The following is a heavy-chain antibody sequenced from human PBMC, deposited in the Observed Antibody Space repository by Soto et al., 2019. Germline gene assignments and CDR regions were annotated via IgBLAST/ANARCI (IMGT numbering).Heavy chain of an antibody. J-gene: IGHJ6*02. D-gene: IGHD2-2*01. CDR3: ARETVDIVVVAAAMHYYYGMDV. CDR2: IWYDGSNK. CDR1: GFTFSSYG. V-gene: IGHV3-33*01. Sequence: QVQLVESGGGVVQPGRSLRLSCAASGFTFSSYGMHWVRQAPGKGLAWVAVIWYDGSNKYYADSVKGRFTISRDNSKNPLYLQMNSLRAEDTAVYYCARETVDIVVVAAAMHYYYGMDVWGQGTTVTVSS.